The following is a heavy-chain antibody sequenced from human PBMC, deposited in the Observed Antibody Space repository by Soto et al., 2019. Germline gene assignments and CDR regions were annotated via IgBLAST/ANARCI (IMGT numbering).Heavy chain of an antibody. CDR1: GFTFSSND. V-gene: IGHV3-53*01. D-gene: IGHD2-2*01. Sequence: EVQLVESGGGLIQPGGSLRLSCAASGFTFSSNDMNWVCQAPGKGLEWVSLIYSGGSTYYADSVKGRFTISRDNSKNTLYLQMSSLRAQDTAVYYCATRPLVPGGPWGQGTMVTVSS. CDR2: IYSGGST. CDR3: ATRPLVPGGP. J-gene: IGHJ3*01.